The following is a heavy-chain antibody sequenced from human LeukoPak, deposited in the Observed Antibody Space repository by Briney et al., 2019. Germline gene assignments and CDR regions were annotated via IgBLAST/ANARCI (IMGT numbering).Heavy chain of an antibody. CDR1: GFPFSTYA. J-gene: IGHJ4*02. Sequence: GGSLRLSCAASGFPFSTYAMSWVRQAPGKGLEWVSSIRGSDGSTYYADSVKGRFTISRDNSKNTLYLQMNSLRAEDTAVYYCAKDLYCSSTSCSIFDYWGQGTLVTVSS. CDR2: IRGSDGST. V-gene: IGHV3-23*01. D-gene: IGHD2-2*01. CDR3: AKDLYCSSTSCSIFDY.